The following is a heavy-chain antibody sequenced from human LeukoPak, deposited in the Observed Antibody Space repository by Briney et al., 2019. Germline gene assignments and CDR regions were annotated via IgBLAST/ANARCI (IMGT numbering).Heavy chain of an antibody. CDR2: IKKDGSEK. V-gene: IGHV3-7*05. Sequence: GGSLRLSCAAAGFTFSTYWMSWVRQAPGKGLEWVANIKKDGSEKYYVDSVKGRFTISRDNAKNSLYLQMNSLRAEYTAMYYCARDAGSGSLFDYWGQGTLVTVSS. CDR3: ARDAGSGSLFDY. CDR1: GFTFSTYW. J-gene: IGHJ4*02. D-gene: IGHD3-10*01.